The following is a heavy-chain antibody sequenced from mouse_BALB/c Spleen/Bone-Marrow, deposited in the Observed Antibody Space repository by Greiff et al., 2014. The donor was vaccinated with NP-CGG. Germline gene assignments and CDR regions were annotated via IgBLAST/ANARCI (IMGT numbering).Heavy chain of an antibody. J-gene: IGHJ3*01. CDR3: ARLGYYGGFAY. V-gene: IGHV4-1*02. D-gene: IGHD2-3*01. CDR2: INPDSSTI. Sequence: VQLQQPGGGLVQPGGSLKLSCAASGFDFSGFWMGWVRQAPGKGLEWIGEINPDSSTINYTPSLKDRFIISRDNAKNTLYLQMSKVGSEDTALYYCARLGYYGGFAYWGQGTLVTVSA. CDR1: GFDFSGFW.